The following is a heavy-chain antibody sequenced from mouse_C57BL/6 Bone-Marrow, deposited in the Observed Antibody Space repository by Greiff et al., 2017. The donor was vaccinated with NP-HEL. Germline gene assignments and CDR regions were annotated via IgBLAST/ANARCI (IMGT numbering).Heavy chain of an antibody. CDR3: ARSYYGSNYWYFDV. J-gene: IGHJ1*03. D-gene: IGHD1-1*01. CDR2: IDPSDSYT. Sequence: QVQLQQSGAELVMPGASVKLSCKASGYTFTSYWMHWVKQRPGQGLEWIGEIDPSDSYTNYNQKFKGKSTLTVDKSSSTAYMQLSSLTSEDSAVYYCARSYYGSNYWYFDVWGTGTTVTVSS. V-gene: IGHV1-69*01. CDR1: GYTFTSYW.